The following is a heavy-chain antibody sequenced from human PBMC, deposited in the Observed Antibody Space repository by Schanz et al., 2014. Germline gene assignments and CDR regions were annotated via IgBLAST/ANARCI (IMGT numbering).Heavy chain of an antibody. V-gene: IGHV1-46*03. Sequence: QVQLVQSGAEVMKPGASVRVSCKASGYTFTSYDINWVRQAPGQGLEWMGKINPSSGTTRIAQNCQGRLTVTRDTSTSTVNMELSSLRSEDTAVYYCARGGFFDSTSFDSWGQGTLVTVSS. CDR3: ARGGFFDSTSFDS. J-gene: IGHJ4*02. CDR1: GYTFTSYD. CDR2: INPSSGTT. D-gene: IGHD2-2*01.